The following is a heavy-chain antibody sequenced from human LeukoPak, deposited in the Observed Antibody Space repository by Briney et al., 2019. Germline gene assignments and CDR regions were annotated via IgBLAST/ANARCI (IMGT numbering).Heavy chain of an antibody. J-gene: IGHJ4*02. CDR1: GFSIRGHN. D-gene: IGHD3-22*01. V-gene: IGHV3-23*01. CDR3: AKEVKPVTMIVVVITAHFDY. CDR2: ISGSGGST. Sequence: GGSLRLSCAASGFSIRGHNMHWVRQAPGKGLEWVSAISGSGGSTYYADSVKGRFTISRDNSKNTLYLQMNSLRAEDTAVYYCAKEVKPVTMIVVVITAHFDYWGQGTLVTVSS.